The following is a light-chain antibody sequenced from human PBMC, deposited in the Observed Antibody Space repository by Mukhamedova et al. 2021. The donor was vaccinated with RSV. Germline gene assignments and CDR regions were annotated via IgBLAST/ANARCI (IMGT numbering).Light chain of an antibody. Sequence: SVSSNLAWYQQKPGQAPRLLIYGASTRATGIPARFSGSGSGTEFTLTISSLQSEDIATYYCQQYDNLLTFGGGTKVEIK. CDR2: GAS. CDR1: SVSSN. J-gene: IGKJ4*01. CDR3: QQYDNLLT. V-gene: IGKV3-15*01.